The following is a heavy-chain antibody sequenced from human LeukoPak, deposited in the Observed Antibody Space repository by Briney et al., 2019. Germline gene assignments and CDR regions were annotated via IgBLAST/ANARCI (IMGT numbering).Heavy chain of an antibody. V-gene: IGHV3-23*01. CDR2: LSGNRGGT. Sequence: GGSLRLSCTAYGFTFNNYVMSWVRQAPGKGLEWVSSLSGNRGGTYYADSVKGRFTISRDNSKNTPYLQMNSLRAEDTAVYYCAKKFGPYYYYYMDVWGKGTTVTISS. CDR1: GFTFNNYV. CDR3: AKKFGPYYYYYMDV. J-gene: IGHJ6*03. D-gene: IGHD3-10*01.